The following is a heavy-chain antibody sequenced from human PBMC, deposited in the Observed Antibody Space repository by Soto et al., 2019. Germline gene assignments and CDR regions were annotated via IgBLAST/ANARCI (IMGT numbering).Heavy chain of an antibody. Sequence: GGSLTLSCTASKFSFSSYSMHWVRQAPGKGLEWVALISSDGRNTYYSASVKGRFTISRDNSKSTLYLQMSILTTEDTAVYHCAKGSQQLVFYYGLDVWGQGTTVTVSS. J-gene: IGHJ6*02. CDR2: ISSDGRNT. V-gene: IGHV3-30*04. CDR1: KFSFSSYS. D-gene: IGHD6-13*01. CDR3: AKGSQQLVFYYGLDV.